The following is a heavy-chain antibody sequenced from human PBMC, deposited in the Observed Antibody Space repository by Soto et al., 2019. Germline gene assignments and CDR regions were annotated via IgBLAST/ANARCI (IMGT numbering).Heavy chain of an antibody. D-gene: IGHD3-10*01. V-gene: IGHV1-18*01. J-gene: IGHJ5*02. CDR2: ISAFNGDT. CDR3: SRGIGVCTATGRLVP. CDR1: GYTFFSYD. Sequence: QVQLVQSGAEVKKPGASVKVSCKASGYTFFSYDISWVRQAPGQGLEWMGRISAFNGDTKYAPNLQDRVNMTTDTLTITGYMELRCPRYDYATMYYGSRGIGVCTATGRLVPWAQGTLNTVSS.